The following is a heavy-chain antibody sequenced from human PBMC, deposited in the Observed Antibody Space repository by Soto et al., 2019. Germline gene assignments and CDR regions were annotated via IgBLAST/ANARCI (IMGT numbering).Heavy chain of an antibody. CDR2: ISGGASSI. Sequence: QVQLVESGGGLVKPGGSLRLSCGASGFTFSDHFMSWIRQAPGMGLEWISYISGGASSINYADSVKGRFTISRDNAKNSLYLQMNSLRAEDTALYYCARWRSYGGSRSFDLWGQGTLVTVSS. CDR1: GFTFSDHF. J-gene: IGHJ5*02. D-gene: IGHD3-16*01. CDR3: ARWRSYGGSRSFDL. V-gene: IGHV3-11*01.